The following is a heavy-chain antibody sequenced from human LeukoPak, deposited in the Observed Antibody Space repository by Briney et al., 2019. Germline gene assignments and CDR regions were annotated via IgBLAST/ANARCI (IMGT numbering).Heavy chain of an antibody. CDR1: GFTFSSYA. Sequence: GGSLRLSCAASGFTFSSYAMSWVRQAPGKGLEWVSAISGSGGSTYYADSVKGRFTISRDNSKNTLYLQMNSLRAEDTAVYYCAILIITVVTPGDAFDIWGQGTMVTVSS. D-gene: IGHD4-23*01. CDR2: ISGSGGST. J-gene: IGHJ3*02. V-gene: IGHV3-23*01. CDR3: AILIITVVTPGDAFDI.